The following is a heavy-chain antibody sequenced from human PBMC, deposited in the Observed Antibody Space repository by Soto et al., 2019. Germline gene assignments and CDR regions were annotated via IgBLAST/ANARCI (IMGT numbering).Heavy chain of an antibody. CDR2: INGDGSST. J-gene: IGHJ5*02. V-gene: IGHV3-74*01. Sequence: EVQLVESGGYLVQPGGSLRLSSAASAFTFSNYWMHWVRQAPGKGLVWVSRINGDGSSTIYADSVKGRFTISRDNAKNTLYLQMNSLRAEDTAVYYCARDDYVLRFDPWGQGTLVTVSS. CDR3: ARDDYVLRFDP. D-gene: IGHD3-10*02. CDR1: AFTFSNYW.